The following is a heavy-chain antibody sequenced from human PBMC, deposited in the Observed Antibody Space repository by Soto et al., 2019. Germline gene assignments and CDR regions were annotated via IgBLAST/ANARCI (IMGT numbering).Heavy chain of an antibody. CDR1: GGSISSSSYY. D-gene: IGHD6-6*01. CDR3: ARAARPYYYYYMDV. J-gene: IGHJ6*03. CDR2: IYYSGST. V-gene: IGHV4-39*01. Sequence: QLQLQESGPGLVKPSETLSLTCTVSGGSISSSSYYWGWIRQPPGKGLEWIGSIYYSGSTYYNPSLKSRVTISVDTSKNQFALKLSSVTAADTAVYYCARAARPYYYYYMDVWGKGTTVTVSS.